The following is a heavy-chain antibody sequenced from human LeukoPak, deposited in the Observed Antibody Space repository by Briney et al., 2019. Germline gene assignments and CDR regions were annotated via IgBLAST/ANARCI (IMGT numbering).Heavy chain of an antibody. J-gene: IGHJ4*02. CDR3: TRAVLRRWYIDY. CDR1: GGSISSGGYY. Sequence: SETLSLTCTVSGGSISSGGYYWSWIRQHPGKGREGIGYIYYSGSTYYNPSHNSRVTISVDTSKNQFSLKLSPVTAADTAVYYCTRAVLRRWYIDYWRQATLVTVSS. CDR2: IYYSGST. V-gene: IGHV4-31*03. D-gene: IGHD2-15*01.